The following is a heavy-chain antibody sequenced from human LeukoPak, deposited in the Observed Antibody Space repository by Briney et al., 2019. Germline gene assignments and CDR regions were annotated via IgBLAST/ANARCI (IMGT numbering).Heavy chain of an antibody. V-gene: IGHV4-59*01. Sequence: SETLSLTRIVPRGFLSSYYWSWIRHTPGRGLEWIAFINYSGRIKYNPSLQSRVSISLDTSKNHFSLQLRSVMAADTAVYYCARLVDYDNSGDPDIFDIWGQGTIVSIS. J-gene: IGHJ3*02. D-gene: IGHD3-22*01. CDR3: ARLVDYDNSGDPDIFDI. CDR2: INYSGRI. CDR1: RGFLSSYY.